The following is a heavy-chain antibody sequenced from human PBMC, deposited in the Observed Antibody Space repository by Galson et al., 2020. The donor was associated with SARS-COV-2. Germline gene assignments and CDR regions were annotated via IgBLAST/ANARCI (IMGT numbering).Heavy chain of an antibody. D-gene: IGHD6-6*01. CDR3: ARGGIAARHAGSNYYYYYCMDV. CDR2: IGTAGDT. J-gene: IGHJ6*03. Sequence: GGSLRLSCAASGFTFSSYDMHWVRQATGKGLEWVSAIGTAGDTYYPGSVKGRFTISRENAKNSLYLQMNSLRAGDTAVYYCARGGIAARHAGSNYYYYYCMDVWGKGTTVTVSS. V-gene: IGHV3-13*01. CDR1: GFTFSSYD.